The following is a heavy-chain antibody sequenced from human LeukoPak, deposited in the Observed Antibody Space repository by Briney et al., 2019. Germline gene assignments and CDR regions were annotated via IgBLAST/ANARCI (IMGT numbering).Heavy chain of an antibody. Sequence: GGSLRLSCAASGFTFSSYAMNWVRQAPGMGLEWVSAISGSGGSTYYADSVKGRFTFSRDNSKNTLYLQMNSLRAEDTAVYYCARAPTYYYDSSGYYFDYWGQGTLVTVSS. V-gene: IGHV3-23*01. CDR2: ISGSGGST. J-gene: IGHJ4*02. CDR1: GFTFSSYA. CDR3: ARAPTYYYDSSGYYFDY. D-gene: IGHD3-22*01.